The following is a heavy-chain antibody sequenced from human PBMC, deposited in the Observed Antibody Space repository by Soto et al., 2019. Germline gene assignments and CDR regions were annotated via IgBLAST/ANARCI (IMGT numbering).Heavy chain of an antibody. D-gene: IGHD3-10*01. Sequence: ASVKVSFKASGYTFTSYDINWVRQATGQGLEWMGWMNPNSGNTGYAQKFQGRVTMTRNTSISTAYMELSSLRSEDTAVYYCARVFRVLYYYGSGSYDYWGQGTLVTASS. CDR2: MNPNSGNT. CDR3: ARVFRVLYYYGSGSYDY. V-gene: IGHV1-8*01. J-gene: IGHJ4*02. CDR1: GYTFTSYD.